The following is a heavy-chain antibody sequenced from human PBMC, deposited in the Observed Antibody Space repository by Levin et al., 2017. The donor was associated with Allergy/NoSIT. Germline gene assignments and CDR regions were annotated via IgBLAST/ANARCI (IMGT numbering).Heavy chain of an antibody. CDR1: GDSINGDTFY. J-gene: IGHJ6*02. Sequence: NASETLSLTCTVSGDSINGDTFYWTWIRHQPGKGLEWIGFIHHSGSSYYNPSLKSRLTMSLDTSKSQFSLKLTSVTVADTAVYYCARDECAWLGECYGMDVWGPGTTVIVSS. CDR2: IHHSGSS. D-gene: IGHD3-10*01. V-gene: IGHV4-31*03. CDR3: ARDECAWLGECYGMDV.